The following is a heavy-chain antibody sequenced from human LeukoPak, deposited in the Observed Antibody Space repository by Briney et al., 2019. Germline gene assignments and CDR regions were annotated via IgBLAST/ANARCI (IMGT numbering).Heavy chain of an antibody. V-gene: IGHV1-2*06. J-gene: IGHJ4*02. CDR2: INPNSGGT. CDR3: ARERQDSSSSVDY. Sequence: ASVKVSCKASGYTFTGYYMHWVRQAPGQGLEWMGRINPNSGGTNYAQKFQGRVTMTRDTSISTAYMELSRLRYDDTSVYYCARERQDSSSSVDYWGQGTLVTVPS. CDR1: GYTFTGYY. D-gene: IGHD6-6*01.